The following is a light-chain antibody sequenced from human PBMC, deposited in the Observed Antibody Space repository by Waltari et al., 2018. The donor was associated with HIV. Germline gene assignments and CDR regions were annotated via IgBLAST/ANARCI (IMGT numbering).Light chain of an antibody. CDR1: TNTVGNQE. V-gene: IGLV10-54*01. J-gene: IGLJ3*02. CDR2: KSD. Sequence: QSGLTQAPSLSKSLRQTAIITWDEHTNTVGNQEDSCFRQEVGRPPKLISYKSDQRPSGLSGTLSSATPVYTACLSITALRSEDGDDYFCSSWHTSDSGWLFGGGTKVTVL. CDR3: SSWHTSDSGWL.